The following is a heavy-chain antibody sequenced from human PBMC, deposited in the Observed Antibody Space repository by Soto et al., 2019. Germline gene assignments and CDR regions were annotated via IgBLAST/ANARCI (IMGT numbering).Heavy chain of an antibody. D-gene: IGHD3-3*01. J-gene: IGHJ3*02. CDR2: ISGSGGST. CDR1: GFTFSSYA. V-gene: IGHV3-23*01. CDR3: ARQYYDFWSGYYRAFDI. Sequence: GGSLRLSCAASGFTFSSYAMSWVRQAPGKGLEWVSAISGSGGSTYYADSVKGRFTISRDNSKNTLYLQMNSLGAEDTAVYYCARQYYDFWSGYYRAFDIWGQGTMVTVSS.